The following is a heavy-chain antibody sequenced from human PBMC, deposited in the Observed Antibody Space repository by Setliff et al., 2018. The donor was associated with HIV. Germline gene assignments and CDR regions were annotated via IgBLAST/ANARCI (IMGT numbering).Heavy chain of an antibody. V-gene: IGHV3-30-3*01. J-gene: IGHJ3*02. CDR1: GFIFSDYA. Sequence: SLRLSCAASGFIFSDYAIHWVRQAPGKGLEWVAVIGYDGSKEYYADSVKGRFTVSRDNSKAYLQMNSLRGEDTAVYYCARDPRFDAFDIWGQGTMVTVSS. CDR2: IGYDGSKE. CDR3: ARDPRFDAFDI.